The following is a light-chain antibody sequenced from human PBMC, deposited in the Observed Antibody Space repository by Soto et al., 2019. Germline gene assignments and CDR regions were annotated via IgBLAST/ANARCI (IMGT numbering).Light chain of an antibody. V-gene: IGKV1-39*01. CDR1: QSISSY. J-gene: IGKJ4*01. Sequence: DIQMTQSPSSLSASVGDRVTITCRASQSISSYLNWYQQKPGKVPKLLIYAASSLQSGVPSRFSGSGSGTDFTLTISSLKPEDFATYHCQQSYSTPLTFGGGTKVEIK. CDR2: AAS. CDR3: QQSYSTPLT.